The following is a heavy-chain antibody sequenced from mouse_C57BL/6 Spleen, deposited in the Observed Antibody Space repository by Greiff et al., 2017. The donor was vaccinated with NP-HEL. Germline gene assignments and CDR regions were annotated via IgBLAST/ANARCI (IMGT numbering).Heavy chain of an antibody. J-gene: IGHJ4*01. CDR1: GYSFTGYY. D-gene: IGHD1-1*01. Sequence: VQLQQSGPELVKPGASVKISCKASGYSFTGYYMNWVKQSPEKSLEWIGEINPSTGGTTYNQKFKAKATLTVDKSSSTAYMQLKSLTSEDSAVYYCARGGYYYGSTPYAMDYWGQGTSVTVSS. CDR3: ARGGYYYGSTPYAMDY. V-gene: IGHV1-42*01. CDR2: INPSTGGT.